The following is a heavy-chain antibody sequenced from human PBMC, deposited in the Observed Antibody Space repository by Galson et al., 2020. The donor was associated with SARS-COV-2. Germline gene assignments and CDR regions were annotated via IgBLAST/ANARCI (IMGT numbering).Heavy chain of an antibody. J-gene: IGHJ5*02. CDR3: ARVLGGVYDSSGYAHNWFDP. V-gene: IGHV3-7*03. D-gene: IGHD3-22*01. Sequence: AGTLRLSCAASGFTFSTSCMAWVRQAPGKGLEWVANINQHGSNKYYVDSVKGRFTISRDNTKNSLYLQMSSLRAEDTAVYYCARVLGGVYDSSGYAHNWFDPWGQGTLVTVSS. CDR1: GFTFSTSC. CDR2: INQHGSNK.